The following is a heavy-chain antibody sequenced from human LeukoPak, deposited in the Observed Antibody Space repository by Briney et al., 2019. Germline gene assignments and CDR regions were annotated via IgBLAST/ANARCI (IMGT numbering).Heavy chain of an antibody. CDR2: IYHSGTT. D-gene: IGHD4-11*01. CDR3: VRHRTVTTIDP. J-gene: IGHJ5*02. CDR1: GGSISSSSYY. V-gene: IGHV4-39*01. Sequence: SETLSLTCTVSGGSISSSSYYWGWIRQPPGKGLEWIGNIYHSGTTYYNPSLKSRVTISVDTSKNQFSLRLPSVTAADTAVYYCVRHRTVTTIDPWGQGALVTVSS.